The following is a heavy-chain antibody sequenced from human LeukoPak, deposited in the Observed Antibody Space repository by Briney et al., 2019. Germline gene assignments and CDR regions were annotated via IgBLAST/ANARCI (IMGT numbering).Heavy chain of an antibody. J-gene: IGHJ5*02. Sequence: PSQTLSLTCTVSGGSISSGDYYWSWIRQPPGKGLEWIGYIYYSGSTYYNPSLKSRVTISVDTSKNQFSLKLNSVTAAGTAVYFCARAGGFTMVRGAVNNWFDPWGQGTLVTVSS. CDR1: GGSISSGDYY. CDR3: ARAGGFTMVRGAVNNWFDP. CDR2: IYYSGST. D-gene: IGHD3-10*01. V-gene: IGHV4-30-4*08.